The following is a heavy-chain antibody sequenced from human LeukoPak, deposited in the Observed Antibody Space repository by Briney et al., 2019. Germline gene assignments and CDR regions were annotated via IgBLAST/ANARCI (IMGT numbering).Heavy chain of an antibody. J-gene: IGHJ3*02. CDR2: ISYDGSNK. D-gene: IGHD5-18*01. CDR1: GFTFSSYA. CDR3: ARDSGYSYGSGAFDI. Sequence: PGGSLRLSCAASGFTFSSYAMHWVRQAPGKGLEWVAVISYDGSNKYYADSVKGRFTISRDNSKNTLYLQMNSLRAEDTAVYYCARDSGYSYGSGAFDIWGQGTMVTVSS. V-gene: IGHV3-30-3*01.